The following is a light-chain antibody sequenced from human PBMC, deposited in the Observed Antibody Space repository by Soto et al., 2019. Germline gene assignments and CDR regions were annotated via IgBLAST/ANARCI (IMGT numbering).Light chain of an antibody. J-gene: IGKJ4*01. CDR2: DAS. CDR1: QSVRTY. Sequence: EIVLTQSPVTLSLSPGERATLSCRASQSVRTYLAWYQVKPGQAPRLLIYDASSRASGVPARFSGSGSGTDFTLTISRLEPEDFAVYYCQQYGSSLGVTFGGGTKVDIK. V-gene: IGKV3-20*01. CDR3: QQYGSSLGVT.